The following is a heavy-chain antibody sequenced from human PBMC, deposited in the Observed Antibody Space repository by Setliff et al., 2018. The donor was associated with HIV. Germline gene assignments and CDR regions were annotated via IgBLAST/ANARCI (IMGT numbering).Heavy chain of an antibody. D-gene: IGHD3-10*02. V-gene: IGHV1-69*13. J-gene: IGHJ4*02. CDR3: AKTPLLYDSDNYV. CDR1: GGSFNDCV. CDR2: IKPVFGTP. Sequence: SVKVSCKASGGSFNDCVISWVRQAPGQGLEWMGGIKPVFGTPTYAQKFQGRVTITADESTSTAYMELSSLRSEDTAVYYCAKTPLLYDSDNYVWGQGTLVTV.